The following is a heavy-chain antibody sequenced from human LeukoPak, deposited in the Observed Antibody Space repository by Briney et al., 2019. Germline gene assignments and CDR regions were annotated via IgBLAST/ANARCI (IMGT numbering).Heavy chain of an antibody. Sequence: KTSETLSLTCTVSGGSISSSSFYWGWIRQPPGKGLEWIGEINHSGSTNYNPSLKSRVTISVDTSKNQFSLKLSSVTAADTAVYYCARHGVSDWFDPWGQGTLVTVSS. CDR2: INHSGST. D-gene: IGHD3-10*01. CDR1: GGSISSSSFY. V-gene: IGHV4-39*01. CDR3: ARHGVSDWFDP. J-gene: IGHJ5*02.